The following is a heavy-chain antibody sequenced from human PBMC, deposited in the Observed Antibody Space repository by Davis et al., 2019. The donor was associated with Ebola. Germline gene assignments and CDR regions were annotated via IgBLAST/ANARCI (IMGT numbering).Heavy chain of an antibody. J-gene: IGHJ6*02. CDR1: GFIFSSYW. CDR2: IKQDGSEK. Sequence: GESLKISCAASGFIFSSYWMSWVRQAPGKGLEWVASIKQDGSEKYYVDSVKGRFTISRDNAKNSLYLQMNSLRAEDTAVYYCLYGMDVWGQGTTVTVSS. V-gene: IGHV3-7*01. CDR3: LYGMDV.